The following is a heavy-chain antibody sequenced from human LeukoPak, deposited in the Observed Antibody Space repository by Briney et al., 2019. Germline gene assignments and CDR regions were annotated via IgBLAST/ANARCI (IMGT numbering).Heavy chain of an antibody. CDR2: IYYSGST. CDR3: ARDRYYDSGSYYN. V-gene: IGHV4-39*07. Sequence: NPSETLSLTCTVSGGSISSSSYYWGWIRQPPWKGLEWIGSIYYSGSTNYNPSLKSRVTISVDTSKNQFSLKLSSVTAADTAVYYCARDRYYDSGSYYNWGQGTLVTVSS. J-gene: IGHJ4*02. CDR1: GGSISSSSYY. D-gene: IGHD3-10*01.